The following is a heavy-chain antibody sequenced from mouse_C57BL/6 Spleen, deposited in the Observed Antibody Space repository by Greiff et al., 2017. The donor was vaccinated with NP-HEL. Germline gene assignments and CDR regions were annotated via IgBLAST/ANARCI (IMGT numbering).Heavy chain of an antibody. Sequence: QVQLKESGAELVRPGTSVKVSCKASGYAFTNYLIEWVKQRPGQGLEWIGVINPGSGGTNYNEKFKGKATLTADKSSSTAYMQLSSLTSEDSAVYFCARYGYYEGYAMDYWGQGTSVTVSS. D-gene: IGHD1-2*01. CDR1: GYAFTNYL. CDR2: INPGSGGT. V-gene: IGHV1-54*01. CDR3: ARYGYYEGYAMDY. J-gene: IGHJ4*01.